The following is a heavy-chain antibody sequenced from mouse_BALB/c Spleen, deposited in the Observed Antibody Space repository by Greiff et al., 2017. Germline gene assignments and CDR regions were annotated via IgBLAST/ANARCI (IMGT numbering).Heavy chain of an antibody. V-gene: IGHV5-17*02. CDR2: ISSGSSTI. Sequence: EVQRVESGGGLVQPGGSRKLSCAASGFTFSSCGIHWVRQAPEKGLEGVAYISSGSSTIYYADTVKGRFTISRDNPKNTLFLQMTSLSSEDTAMYYCAYGKRAIDYWGQGTSVTVSS. CDR1: GFTFSSCG. D-gene: IGHD2-1*01. J-gene: IGHJ4*01. CDR3: AYGKRAIDY.